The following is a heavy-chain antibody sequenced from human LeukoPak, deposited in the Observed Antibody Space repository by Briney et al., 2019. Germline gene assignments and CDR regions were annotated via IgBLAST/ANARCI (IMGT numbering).Heavy chain of an antibody. CDR3: ARVPAAIDY. CDR2: ISSSSSYI. V-gene: IGHV3-21*01. CDR1: GFTFSSYS. J-gene: IGHJ4*02. D-gene: IGHD2-2*01. Sequence: AGGSLRLSCAASGFTFSSYSMNWVRQAPGKGLEWVSSISSSSSYIYYADSVKGRLTISRDNAKNSLYLQMNSLRAEDTAVYYCARVPAAIDYWGQGTLVTVSS.